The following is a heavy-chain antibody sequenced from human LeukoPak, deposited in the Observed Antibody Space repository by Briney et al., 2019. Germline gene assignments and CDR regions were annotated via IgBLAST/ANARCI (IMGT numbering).Heavy chain of an antibody. CDR1: GYTFTGYY. V-gene: IGHV1-46*01. Sequence: ASVKVSCKASGYTFTGYYMHWVRQAPGQGLEWMGWINPSGGSTSYAQKFQGRVTMTRDMSTSTVYMELSSLRSEDTAVYYRAGDGGSGSYYKPNYYYMDVWGKGTTVTVSS. J-gene: IGHJ6*03. CDR2: INPSGGST. CDR3: AGDGGSGSYYKPNYYYMDV. D-gene: IGHD3-10*01.